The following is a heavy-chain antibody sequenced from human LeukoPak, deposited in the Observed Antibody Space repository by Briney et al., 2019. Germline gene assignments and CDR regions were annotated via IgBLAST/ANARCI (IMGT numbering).Heavy chain of an antibody. Sequence: SETLSLTCTVPGGSISSYYWSWIRQPPGKGLEWIGYIHYSGSTNYSPSLKSRVTISVDTSKNQFSLKLSSVTAADTAVYYCATADSTSWVDYWGQGTLVTLSS. V-gene: IGHV4-59*01. CDR1: GGSISSYY. D-gene: IGHD2-2*01. CDR2: IHYSGST. CDR3: ATADSTSWVDY. J-gene: IGHJ4*02.